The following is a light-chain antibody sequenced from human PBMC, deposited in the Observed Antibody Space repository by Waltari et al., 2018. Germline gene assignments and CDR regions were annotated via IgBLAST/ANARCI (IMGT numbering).Light chain of an antibody. V-gene: IGLV2-14*01. CDR2: GVS. J-gene: IGLJ2*01. Sequence: QSALTQPASVSGSPGQSITIPCTGTSSHVGAYHYVPWYQHHPGKAPKLMIYGVSNRPSGVSNRFSGSKSGNTASLTISGVQAEDEADYYCSSYTGSSTLVIFGGGTKLTVL. CDR1: SSHVGAYHY. CDR3: SSYTGSSTLVI.